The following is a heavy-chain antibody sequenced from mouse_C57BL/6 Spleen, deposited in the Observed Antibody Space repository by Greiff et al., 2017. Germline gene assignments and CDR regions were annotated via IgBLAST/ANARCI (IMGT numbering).Heavy chain of an antibody. CDR1: GFTFSSYA. CDR3: ARGRDGNYDAMDC. Sequence: EVQRVESGGGLVKPGGSLKLSCAASGFTFSSYAMSWVRQTPEKRLEWVATISDGGSYTYYPDNVKGRFTISRDNAKNNLYLQMSHLKSEDTAMYYCARGRDGNYDAMDCWGQGTSVTVSS. CDR2: ISDGGSYT. D-gene: IGHD2-1*01. V-gene: IGHV5-4*01. J-gene: IGHJ4*01.